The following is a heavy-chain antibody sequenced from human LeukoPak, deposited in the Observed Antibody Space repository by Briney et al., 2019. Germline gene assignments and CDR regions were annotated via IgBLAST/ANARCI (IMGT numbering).Heavy chain of an antibody. CDR3: ARGQGYDYARYGKDV. CDR2: INPNSGGT. J-gene: IGHJ6*02. Sequence: ASVKVSCKASGYTFTGYYMHWVRQAPGQGLEWMGWINPNSGGTNYAQKFQGRVTMTRDTSISTAYMELSRLRSDDTAVYYCARGQGYDYARYGKDVWGQGTTVTVSS. CDR1: GYTFTGYY. V-gene: IGHV1-2*02. D-gene: IGHD5-12*01.